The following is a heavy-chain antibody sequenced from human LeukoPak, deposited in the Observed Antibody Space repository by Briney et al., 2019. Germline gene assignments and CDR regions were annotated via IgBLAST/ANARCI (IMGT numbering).Heavy chain of an antibody. J-gene: IGHJ5*02. Sequence: ASVKVSCKASGYTFTSYDINWVRQAPGQGLGWMGWINPNSGNAGYAQKFQGRVTMTRNTSISTAYMELSNLRPEDTAVYYCARDGSGTYWAYYNWFDPWGQGTLVTVSS. D-gene: IGHD3-10*01. CDR2: INPNSGNA. V-gene: IGHV1-8*01. CDR3: ARDGSGTYWAYYNWFDP. CDR1: GYTFTSYD.